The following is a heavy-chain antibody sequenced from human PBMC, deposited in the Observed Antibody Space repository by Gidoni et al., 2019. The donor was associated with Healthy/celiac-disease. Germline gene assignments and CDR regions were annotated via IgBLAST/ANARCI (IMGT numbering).Heavy chain of an antibody. Sequence: QVQLQESGPGPVKPSETLSPTCTVSGGSISSYYWSWIRQPPGKVLEWIGYIYSRGSTNYNPSLKSRVTISVDTSKTQFSLKLSSVPAADTAVYYCASFSTTGTTSFDYWGQGTLVTVSS. CDR3: ASFSTTGTTSFDY. J-gene: IGHJ4*02. D-gene: IGHD1-1*01. V-gene: IGHV4-59*01. CDR1: GGSISSYY. CDR2: IYSRGST.